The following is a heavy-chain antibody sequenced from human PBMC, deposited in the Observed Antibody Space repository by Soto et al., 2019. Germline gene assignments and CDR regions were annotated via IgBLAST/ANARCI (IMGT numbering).Heavy chain of an antibody. CDR2: IFYSGTT. Sequence: SETLSLTCAVSGDSVNNYYWSWIRQAPGRTLEWIGNIFYSGTTTYNPSLESRVTMSVVTSRNQFFLQLHAVDAADTAVYYCEKYRRTPEEGYTLDFWGRGILVTVSS. J-gene: IGHJ4*02. D-gene: IGHD6-13*01. V-gene: IGHV4-59*02. CDR3: EKYRRTPEEGYTLDF. CDR1: GDSVNNYY.